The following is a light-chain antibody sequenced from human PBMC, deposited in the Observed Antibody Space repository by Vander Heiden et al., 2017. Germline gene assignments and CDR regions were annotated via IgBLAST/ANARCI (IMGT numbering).Light chain of an antibody. J-gene: IGLJ1*01. CDR2: GVT. CDR1: GSDVGGYDC. CDR3: TSYTGSSTLYV. V-gene: IGLV2-14*03. Sequence: QSALTQPASVSGSPAKSIAIACTGAGSDVGGYDCVSWCQQHPGKAPKLMIYGVTNRPSGFSDRFSGSKSDNTAYLTISGLQAEDEADYYCTSYTGSSTLYVFGTGTRVTVL.